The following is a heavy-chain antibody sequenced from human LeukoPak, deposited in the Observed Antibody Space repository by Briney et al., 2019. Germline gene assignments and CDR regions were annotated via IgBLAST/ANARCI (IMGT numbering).Heavy chain of an antibody. CDR2: ISSSGTII. V-gene: IGHV3-48*04. Sequence: PGGSLRLSCAASGFTFSSYGMNWVRQAPGKGLEWVSCISSSGTIIYNADSVKGRFTISRDNAKNSLYLQMNSLRAEDTAVYFCARVGALSSSWLLYWGQGTLVTVSS. CDR1: GFTFSSYG. CDR3: ARVGALSSSWLLY. J-gene: IGHJ4*02. D-gene: IGHD6-13*01.